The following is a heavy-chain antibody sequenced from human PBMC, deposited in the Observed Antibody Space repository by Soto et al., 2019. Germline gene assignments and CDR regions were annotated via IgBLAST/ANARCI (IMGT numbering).Heavy chain of an antibody. D-gene: IGHD6-6*01. CDR1: GFTFSSYW. V-gene: IGHV3-74*01. J-gene: IGHJ6*02. Sequence: PGGSLRLSCAASGFTFSSYWMHWVRQAPGNGLVWVSRINSDGSSTSYADSVKGRFTISRDNAKNTLYLQMNSLRAEDTAVYYCASIAAPEKVYYYYYGMDVWGQGTTVTVSS. CDR2: INSDGSST. CDR3: ASIAAPEKVYYYYYGMDV.